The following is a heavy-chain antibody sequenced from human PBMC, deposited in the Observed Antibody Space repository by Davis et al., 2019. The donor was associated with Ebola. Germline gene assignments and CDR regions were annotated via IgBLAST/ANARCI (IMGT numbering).Heavy chain of an antibody. D-gene: IGHD2-8*01. CDR1: GFTFSSYA. CDR2: ISGSGGST. Sequence: PGGSLRLSCAASGFTFSSYAMSWVRQAPGKGLEWVSAISGSGGSTYYADSVKGRFTISRDNSKNTLYLQMNSLRAEDTAVYYCARDVILMVYAHFDYWGQGTLVTVSS. V-gene: IGHV3-23*01. CDR3: ARDVILMVYAHFDY. J-gene: IGHJ4*02.